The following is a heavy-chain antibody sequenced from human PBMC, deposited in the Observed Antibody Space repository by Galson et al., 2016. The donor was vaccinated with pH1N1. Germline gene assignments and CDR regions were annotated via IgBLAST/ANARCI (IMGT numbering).Heavy chain of an antibody. D-gene: IGHD4-17*01. J-gene: IGHJ5*02. CDR2: IYWNDDM. V-gene: IGHV2-5*01. CDR3: AHSLYGDYVGWFDP. Sequence: PALVKPTQTLTLTCTFSGFSLSTSGVGVGWIRQPPGKALEWLALIYWNDDMRYSPSLKSRLTITKDTSKNQVVLTMTNMDPVDTATYYCAHSLYGDYVGWFDPWGQGTLVTVSS. CDR1: GFSLSTSGVG.